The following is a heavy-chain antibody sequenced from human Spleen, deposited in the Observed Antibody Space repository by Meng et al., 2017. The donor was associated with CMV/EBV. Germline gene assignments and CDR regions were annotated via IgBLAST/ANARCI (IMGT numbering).Heavy chain of an antibody. CDR1: GGSINSGTYY. CDR3: ASVGHLGGVISQFKK. Sequence: SETLSLTCTVSGGSINSGTYYWTWIRQPPGKGLEWIGYIYYDGSTKYNPSLKSRVSISMDTSKNHFSLKVNSVTAADTAVYFCASVGHLGGVISQFKKWGQGTVVTVSS. V-gene: IGHV4-61*03. J-gene: IGHJ4*02. CDR2: IYYDGST. D-gene: IGHD3-16*02.